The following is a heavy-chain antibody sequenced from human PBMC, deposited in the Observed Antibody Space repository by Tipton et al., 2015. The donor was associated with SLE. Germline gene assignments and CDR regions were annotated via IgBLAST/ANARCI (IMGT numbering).Heavy chain of an antibody. Sequence: GLVKPSETLSLTCAVSGYSISSGYYWGWIRQPPGKGLEWIGSIYHSGSTYYNPSLKSRVTISVDTSKNQFSLKLSSVTAADTAVYYCARGRKLAELIYPRTMPRGYYYMDVWGKGTTVTVSS. CDR1: GYSISSGYY. CDR2: IYHSGST. CDR3: ARGRKLAELIYPRTMPRGYYYMDV. V-gene: IGHV4-38-2*01. D-gene: IGHD2-2*01. J-gene: IGHJ6*03.